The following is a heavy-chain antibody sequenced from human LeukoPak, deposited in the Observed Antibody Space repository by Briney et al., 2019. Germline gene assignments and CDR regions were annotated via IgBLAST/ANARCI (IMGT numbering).Heavy chain of an antibody. CDR2: IVPISGTP. J-gene: IGHJ4*02. V-gene: IGHV1-69*13. D-gene: IGHD6-13*01. CDR3: ARELLAAGYFDY. CDR1: GGTFSTYA. Sequence: ASVKVSCKASGGTFSTYAINWVRQAPGQGLEWMGGIVPISGTPNYAQKFQGRVTITADESTSTAYMELSSLRSEDTAVYYCARELLAAGYFDYWGQGTLVTVSS.